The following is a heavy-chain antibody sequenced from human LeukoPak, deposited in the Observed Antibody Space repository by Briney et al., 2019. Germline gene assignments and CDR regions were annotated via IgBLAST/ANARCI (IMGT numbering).Heavy chain of an antibody. CDR1: GFTFDDYA. V-gene: IGHV3-30*18. Sequence: PGGSLRLSCAASGFTFDDYAMHWVRQAPGKGLEWVAVISYDGSNKYYADSVKGRFTISRDNSKNTLYLQMNSLRAEDTAVYYCAKDQGGHADYWGQGTLVTVSS. J-gene: IGHJ4*02. CDR2: ISYDGSNK. D-gene: IGHD2-15*01. CDR3: AKDQGGHADY.